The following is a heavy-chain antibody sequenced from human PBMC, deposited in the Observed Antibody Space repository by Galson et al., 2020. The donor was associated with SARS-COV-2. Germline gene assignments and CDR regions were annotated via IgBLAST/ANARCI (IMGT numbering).Heavy chain of an antibody. CDR2: NNPNSGGT. D-gene: IGHD3-22*01. Sequence: ASVKVSCKDSGYTFTGHYMNWVRQAPGQGLEWMARNNPNSGGTNYAQKFQGRVTMTRDTSISTAYMELSRLRSDDTAVYYCARVLARYYDSSGYYYYWGQGTLVTVSS. V-gene: IGHV1-2*06. CDR1: GYTFTGHY. CDR3: ARVLARYYDSSGYYYY. J-gene: IGHJ4*02.